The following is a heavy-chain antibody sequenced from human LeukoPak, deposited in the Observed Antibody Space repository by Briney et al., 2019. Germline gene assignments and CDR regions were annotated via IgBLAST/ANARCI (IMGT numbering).Heavy chain of an antibody. Sequence: ASVKVSCKASGYTFTSYGISWVRQAPGQGLEWMGWISAYNGNTNYAQKLQGRVTMTTDTSTSTAYMELRSLRSDDTAVYYCARGVMITFGGVTAQQYYFDYWGQGTLVTVSS. J-gene: IGHJ4*02. CDR1: GYTFTSYG. CDR2: ISAYNGNT. CDR3: ARGVMITFGGVTAQQYYFDY. D-gene: IGHD3-16*01. V-gene: IGHV1-18*04.